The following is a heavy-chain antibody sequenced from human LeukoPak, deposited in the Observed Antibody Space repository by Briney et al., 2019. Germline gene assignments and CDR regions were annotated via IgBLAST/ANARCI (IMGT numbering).Heavy chain of an antibody. V-gene: IGHV3-7*01. CDR3: ARDRVTGTTTFDY. Sequence: GGSLRLSCAASGFTFNSYWMSWVRQAPGKGLEWVASLKQDGNEKNYLDSVKGRFTICRDNSKNTLYLQMNSLRAEDTAVYYCARDRVTGTTTFDYWGQGTLVTVSS. J-gene: IGHJ4*02. CDR1: GFTFNSYW. D-gene: IGHD1-20*01. CDR2: LKQDGNEK.